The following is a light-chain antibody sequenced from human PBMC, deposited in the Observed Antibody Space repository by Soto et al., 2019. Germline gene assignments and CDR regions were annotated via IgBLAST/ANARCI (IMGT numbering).Light chain of an antibody. V-gene: IGKV3-15*01. CDR1: QNIRSN. CDR2: GAS. CDR3: QQYNNWPLWT. J-gene: IGKJ1*01. Sequence: EIVMTQSPATLSVSPGERATLSCRASQNIRSNLAWYQQIPGQAPRLLIHGASTRATGIPARFSGSGSGTEFTLTISGLQSEDYAVYYCQQYNNWPLWTFGQGTKVEI.